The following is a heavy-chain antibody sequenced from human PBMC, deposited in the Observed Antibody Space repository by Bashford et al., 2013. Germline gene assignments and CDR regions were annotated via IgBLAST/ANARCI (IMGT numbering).Heavy chain of an antibody. D-gene: IGHD2-2*01. J-gene: IGHJ4*02. Sequence: SETLSLTCGVRVGPSWFLLGIGSASPHGKGLEWIGEINHSGDTNYNPSLKSQVTMSVDTSKKEVSLKLSSVTAADTAVYYCVRSGSVFDGKKIVLLPAALDNWGQGTLVTVSS. V-gene: IGHV4-34*01. CDR1: VGPSWFL. CDR3: VRSGSVFDGKKIVLLPAALDN. CDR2: INHSGDT.